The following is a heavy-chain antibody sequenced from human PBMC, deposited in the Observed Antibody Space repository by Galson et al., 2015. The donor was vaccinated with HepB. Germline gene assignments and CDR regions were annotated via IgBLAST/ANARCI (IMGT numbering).Heavy chain of an antibody. CDR3: ARGIDGYNWIGGAFDI. CDR2: ISSSSSYI. Sequence: SLRLSCAASGFTFSSYNMNWVRQAPGKGLEWVSSISSSSSYIYYADSVKGRFTISRDNAKNSLYLQMNSLRAEDTAVYYCARGIDGYNWIGGAFDIWGQGTMVTVSS. CDR1: GFTFSSYN. D-gene: IGHD5-24*01. V-gene: IGHV3-21*01. J-gene: IGHJ3*02.